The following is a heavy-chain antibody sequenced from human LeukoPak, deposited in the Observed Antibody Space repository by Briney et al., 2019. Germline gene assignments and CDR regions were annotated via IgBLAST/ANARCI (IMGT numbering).Heavy chain of an antibody. CDR2: IRSKAYGATT. V-gene: IGHV3-49*04. J-gene: IGHJ3*02. CDR1: GFTFGDYG. Sequence: QPGGSLRLSCITSGFTFGDYGLSWVRQAPGKGLGWVGFIRSKAYGATTEYAASLKDRFTISRDDSKSIAYLQVNSLKTEDTAVYYCTRILLKWELPGSDAFDIWGEGTMVTVSS. CDR3: TRILLKWELPGSDAFDI. D-gene: IGHD1-26*01.